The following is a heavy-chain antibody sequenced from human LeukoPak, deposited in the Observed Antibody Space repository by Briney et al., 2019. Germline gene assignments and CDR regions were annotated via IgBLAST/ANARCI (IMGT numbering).Heavy chain of an antibody. V-gene: IGHV5-51*01. D-gene: IGHD2-15*01. Sequence: RGESLKISCKGSGYSFPSSWIGWVRQMPGKGLEWMGIIYPGDSDTGYSPSFEGQVTISADKSVSTAYLQWTSLKASDTAMYHCAKLGYCSRGTCHSFDIWGQGTMVTVSS. CDR1: GYSFPSSW. CDR3: AKLGYCSRGTCHSFDI. CDR2: IYPGDSDT. J-gene: IGHJ3*02.